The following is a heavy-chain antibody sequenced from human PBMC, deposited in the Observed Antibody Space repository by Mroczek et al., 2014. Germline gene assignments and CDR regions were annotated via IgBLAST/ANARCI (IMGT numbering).Heavy chain of an antibody. V-gene: IGHV4-31*03. Sequence: QQWGPGLVKPSQTLSLTCTVSGGSISSGGYYWSWIRQHPGKGLEWIEYIYYSGSTYYNPSLKSRVTISVDTSKNQFSLKLSSVTAADTAVYYCARGLSPSFIVVVPAVGGYNWFDPWGQGTLVTVSS. D-gene: IGHD2-2*01. CDR3: ARGLSPSFIVVVPAVGGYNWFDP. J-gene: IGHJ5*02. CDR1: GGSISSGGYY. CDR2: IYYSGST.